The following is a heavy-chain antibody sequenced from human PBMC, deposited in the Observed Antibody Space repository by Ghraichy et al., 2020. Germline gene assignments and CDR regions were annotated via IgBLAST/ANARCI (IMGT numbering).Heavy chain of an antibody. CDR2: TYYRSKWYN. J-gene: IGHJ5*02. D-gene: IGHD3-3*01. CDR3: ARDRRSRITIFGVADNWFDP. CDR1: GDSVSSNSAA. Sequence: SQTLSLTCAISGDSVSSNSAAWNWIRQSPSRGLEWLGRTYYRSKWYNDYAVSVKSRITINPDTSKNQFSLQLNSVTPEDTAVYYCARDRRSRITIFGVADNWFDPWGQGTLVTVSS. V-gene: IGHV6-1*01.